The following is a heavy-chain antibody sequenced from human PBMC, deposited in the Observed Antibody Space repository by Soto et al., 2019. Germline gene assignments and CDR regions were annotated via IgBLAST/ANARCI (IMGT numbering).Heavy chain of an antibody. D-gene: IGHD2-15*01. CDR3: ARYNCSATTCYSDPFDY. Sequence: GSLRLSCAASGFTFGTYGMNWVRQAPGKGLEWISYISSGSSSIYYADSVRGRVTISRDNAKNSLYLQMSSLRDEDTAVYYCARYNCSATTCYSDPFDYWGQGTLVTVSS. J-gene: IGHJ4*02. V-gene: IGHV3-48*02. CDR2: ISSGSSSI. CDR1: GFTFGTYG.